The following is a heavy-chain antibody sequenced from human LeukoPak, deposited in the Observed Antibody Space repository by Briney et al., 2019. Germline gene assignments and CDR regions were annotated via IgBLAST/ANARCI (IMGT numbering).Heavy chain of an antibody. J-gene: IGHJ4*02. V-gene: IGHV3-21*01. CDR2: ISVNSDYL. D-gene: IGHD3-10*01. CDR3: TRGPPDGSGNYYPGDF. CDR1: GFTFTSYS. Sequence: GGSLRLSCAASGFTFTSYSMNWIRQAPGKGLEWVSSISVNSDYLYYGDSMKGRFTVSRDNAKNTLYLQMNSLRVEDTAVYYCTRGPPDGSGNYYPGDFWGQGTLVTVSS.